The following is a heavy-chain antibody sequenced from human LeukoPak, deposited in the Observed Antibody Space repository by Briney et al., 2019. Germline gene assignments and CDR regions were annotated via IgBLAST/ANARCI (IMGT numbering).Heavy chain of an antibody. CDR3: AKKAGYSSSWSDY. D-gene: IGHD6-13*01. J-gene: IGHJ4*02. V-gene: IGHV3-23*01. CDR2: LDSGGGST. Sequence: AGGSLRLSCAASGFTFSSYAMSWVRQAPGKGLEWVSGLDSGGGSTYYADSVKGRFTISRDNSKNTLYLQMNSLRAEDTALYYCAKKAGYSSSWSDYWGQGTLVTVSS. CDR1: GFTFSSYA.